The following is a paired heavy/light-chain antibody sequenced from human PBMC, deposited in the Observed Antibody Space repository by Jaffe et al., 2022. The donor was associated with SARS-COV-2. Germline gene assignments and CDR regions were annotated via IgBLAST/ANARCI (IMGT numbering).Light chain of an antibody. CDR1: SSSVGTNY. J-gene: IGLJ2*01. CDR3: AVWDDSLSAVV. Sequence: QSVLTQPPSASGTPGQRVTISCSGSSSSVGTNYVHWYQELPGTAPKLLIYRNDQRPSGVPDRFSGSKSGTSASLAISGLRSEDEADYYCAVWDDSLSAVVFGGGTKLTVL. V-gene: IGLV1-47*01. CDR2: RND.
Heavy chain of an antibody. CDR2: ISYDGNNK. V-gene: IGHV3-30-3*01. Sequence: QVHLVESGGGVVQPGRSLRLSCAASGFTFSTYPMHWVRQAPGKGLDWVALISYDGNNKYYADSVKGRFTISRDNSKNTLWLQMNSLRPDDTSVYYCARGEAHIVVAGPDYWGQGTLVTVSS. CDR1: GFTFSTYP. CDR3: ARGEAHIVVAGPDY. J-gene: IGHJ4*02. D-gene: IGHD6-19*01.